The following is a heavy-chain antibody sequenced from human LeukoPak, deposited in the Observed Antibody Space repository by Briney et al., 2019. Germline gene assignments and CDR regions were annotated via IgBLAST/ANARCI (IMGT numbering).Heavy chain of an antibody. V-gene: IGHV1-2*02. CDR2: INPNTGGT. CDR1: GYTFTDYY. CDR3: AREPIVGATTSFDY. J-gene: IGHJ4*02. D-gene: IGHD1-26*01. Sequence: ASVKVSCKASGYTFTDYYMHWVRQAPGQGLEWMGWINPNTGGTNYAQKFQGRVTMTRDTSISTAYMELSRLRSDDTVVYYCAREPIVGATTSFDYWGQGTLVTVSS.